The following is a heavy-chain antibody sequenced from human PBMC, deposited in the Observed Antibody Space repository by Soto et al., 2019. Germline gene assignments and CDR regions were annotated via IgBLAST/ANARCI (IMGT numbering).Heavy chain of an antibody. J-gene: IGHJ6*02. V-gene: IGHV1-2*02. Sequence: ASVKVSCKASGYTFTGYYMHWVRQAPGQGLEWMGWINPNSGGTNYAQKFQGRVTMTRDTSISTAYMELSRLRSDDTAVYYCARDARDYYYGMDVWGQGTMVTVSS. CDR2: INPNSGGT. CDR1: GYTFTGYY. CDR3: ARDARDYYYGMDV.